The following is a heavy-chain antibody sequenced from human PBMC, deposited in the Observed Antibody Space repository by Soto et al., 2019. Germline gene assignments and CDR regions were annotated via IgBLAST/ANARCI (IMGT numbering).Heavy chain of an antibody. CDR3: ARERYYDFWSGYYPRANYGMDV. J-gene: IGHJ6*02. D-gene: IGHD3-3*01. CDR1: GYTFTSYY. Sequence: ASVKVSCKASGYTFTSYYMHWVRQAPGQGLEWMGIINPSGGSTSYAQKFQGRVTMTRDTSTSTVYMELSSLRSEDTAVYYCARERYYDFWSGYYPRANYGMDVWGQGXTVTVYS. V-gene: IGHV1-46*01. CDR2: INPSGGST.